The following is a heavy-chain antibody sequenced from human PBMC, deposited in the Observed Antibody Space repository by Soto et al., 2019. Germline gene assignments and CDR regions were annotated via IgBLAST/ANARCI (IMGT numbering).Heavy chain of an antibody. V-gene: IGHV1-69*10. D-gene: IGHD1-26*01. J-gene: IGHJ6*02. CDR2: IIPILGIA. Sequence: ASVKVSCKASGGTFSSYAISWVRQAPGQGLEWMGGIIPILGIANYAQKFQGRVTITADKSTSTAYMEMSSLRSEDPAVYYCARDTVGATGRYYDYGMEVWGQGTTVTVSS. CDR3: ARDTVGATGRYYDYGMEV. CDR1: GGTFSSYA.